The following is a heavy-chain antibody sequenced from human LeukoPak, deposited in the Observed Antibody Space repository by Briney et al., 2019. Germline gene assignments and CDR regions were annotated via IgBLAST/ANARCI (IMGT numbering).Heavy chain of an antibody. Sequence: ASVKVSCKAYGYTFTSYYMHWVRQAPGQGLEWMGIINPSGGSTSYAQKFQGRVTMTRDTSTSTVYMELSSLRSEDTAVYYCARDPSSGSYPGEFYGMDVWGQGTTVTVSS. CDR2: INPSGGST. D-gene: IGHD1-26*01. CDR3: ARDPSSGSYPGEFYGMDV. J-gene: IGHJ6*02. CDR1: GYTFTSYY. V-gene: IGHV1-46*01.